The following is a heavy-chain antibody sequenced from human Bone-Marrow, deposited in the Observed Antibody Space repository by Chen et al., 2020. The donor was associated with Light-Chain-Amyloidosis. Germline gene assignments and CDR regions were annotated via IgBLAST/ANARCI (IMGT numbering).Heavy chain of an antibody. V-gene: IGHV4-34*01. CDR2: INHSGST. D-gene: IGHD3-22*01. J-gene: IGHJ4*02. CDR3: ARGYYYDSSGYYYDY. CDR1: GGSFSGYY. Sequence: QVQLQQWGAGLLKPSETLSLTCAVYGGSFSGYYWGWTRQPPGKGLEWIGEINHSGSTNYNPSLKSRGTISVDTSKNQFSLKLSSGTAADTAVYYCARGYYYDSSGYYYDYWGQGTLVTVSS.